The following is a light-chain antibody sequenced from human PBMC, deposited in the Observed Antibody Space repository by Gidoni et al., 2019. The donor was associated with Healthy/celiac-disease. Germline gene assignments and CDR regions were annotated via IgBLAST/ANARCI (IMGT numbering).Light chain of an antibody. J-gene: IGKJ2*01. CDR1: QSISSW. V-gene: IGKV1-5*03. CDR3: QQYNSYPYT. Sequence: DIQMTQSPSTLSASVGDRVTITCRASQSISSWLAWYQQKPGKAPKLLSYKASSLESGVPSRCSGSGSGTVFTLTISSLHPDYFATYYCQQYNSYPYTFGQGTKLEIK. CDR2: KAS.